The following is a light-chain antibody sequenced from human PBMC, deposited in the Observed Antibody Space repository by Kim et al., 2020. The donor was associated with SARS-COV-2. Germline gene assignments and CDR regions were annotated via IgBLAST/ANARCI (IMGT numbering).Light chain of an antibody. CDR2: DAS. Sequence: APGERATRSCRASQSLRSNLAWYQQKPGQAPRLLIYDASTRATGVPARFSGSGSGTEFTLTISSLQSEDFAVYYCQQYGNWPPITFGGGTKVDIK. V-gene: IGKV3-15*01. CDR3: QQYGNWPPIT. J-gene: IGKJ4*01. CDR1: QSLRSN.